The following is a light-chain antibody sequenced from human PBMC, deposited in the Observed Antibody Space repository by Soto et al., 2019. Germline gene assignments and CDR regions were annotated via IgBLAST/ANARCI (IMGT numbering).Light chain of an antibody. CDR3: QQSHSAPYT. V-gene: IGKV1-39*01. Sequence: DIQMTQSPSSLSASVGDRVTITCRASQSISTYLNWYQHKSGKAPNLLIYGASRLQSGVPSRFSGSGSGTDFTLTINSLQPEEFATYYCQQSHSAPYTFGQGTKMEIK. CDR2: GAS. CDR1: QSISTY. J-gene: IGKJ2*01.